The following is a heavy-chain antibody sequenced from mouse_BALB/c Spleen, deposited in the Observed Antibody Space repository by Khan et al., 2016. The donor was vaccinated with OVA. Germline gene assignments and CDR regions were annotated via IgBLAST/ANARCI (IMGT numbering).Heavy chain of an antibody. Sequence: QIQLVQSGAELARPGASVKMSCKASGYTFTTYTIHWVKQRPGQGLEWIGYIIPSNDYTNYNQKLKDRATLTADKSSSTVYMQLSSLTSEDSAVYYCVREGAYYRSDGWFAYWGQGTLVTVSA. D-gene: IGHD2-14*01. J-gene: IGHJ3*01. CDR1: GYTFTTYT. CDR3: VREGAYYRSDGWFAY. CDR2: IIPSNDYT. V-gene: IGHV1-4*01.